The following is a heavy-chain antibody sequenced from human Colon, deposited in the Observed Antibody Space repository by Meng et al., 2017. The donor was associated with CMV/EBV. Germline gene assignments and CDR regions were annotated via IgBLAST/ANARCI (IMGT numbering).Heavy chain of an antibody. CDR1: GYSFTSYG. J-gene: IGHJ4*02. D-gene: IGHD2-2*01. CDR3: ARDKVAGGYCSTTTCPQIFTY. V-gene: IGHV1-18*01. Sequence: ASVTVSCKASGYSFTSYGMSWVRQAPGQGLEWMGWISVHNGNTNYAQKFQGRVSMTADTSTNTAYMELRSLRSDDTAVYYCARDKVAGGYCSTTTCPQIFTYWGQGTLVTVSS. CDR2: ISVHNGNT.